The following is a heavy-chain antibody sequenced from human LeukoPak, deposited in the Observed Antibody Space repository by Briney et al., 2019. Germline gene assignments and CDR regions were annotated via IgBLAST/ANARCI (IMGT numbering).Heavy chain of an antibody. CDR1: GGSISSYY. D-gene: IGHD5-18*01. J-gene: IGHJ3*02. CDR3: ARFHGYDGFDI. CDR2: IYYSGST. Sequence: KPSETLSLTCTVSGGSISSYYWSWLRQPPGKGLEWIGYIYYSGSTNYNPSLKSRVTISVDTSKNQFSLKLTSVTAADTAVYYCARFHGYDGFDIWGQGTMVTVSS. V-gene: IGHV4-59*08.